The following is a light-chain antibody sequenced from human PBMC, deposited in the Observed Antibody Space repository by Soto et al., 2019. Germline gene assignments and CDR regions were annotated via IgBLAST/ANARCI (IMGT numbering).Light chain of an antibody. CDR1: QSVSSSY. V-gene: IGKV3-20*01. CDR3: QQYGSSQEYT. J-gene: IGKJ2*01. Sequence: EIVLTQSPGTLSLSPGERATLSCRASQSVSSSYLAWYQQKPGQAPRLLIYGASSRATGIPDRFRGSGSGTDFTLTISRLEPEDFAVYYCQQYGSSQEYTFGQGTKLEIK. CDR2: GAS.